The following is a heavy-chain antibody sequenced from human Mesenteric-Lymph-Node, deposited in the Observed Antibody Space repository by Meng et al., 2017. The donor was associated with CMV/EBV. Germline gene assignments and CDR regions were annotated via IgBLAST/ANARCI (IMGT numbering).Heavy chain of an antibody. D-gene: IGHD5-24*01. CDR1: GFTFSNYW. J-gene: IGHJ4*02. CDR2: IQTDGSGI. CDR3: ARTRDGPFDY. Sequence: GGSLRLSCVASGFTFSNYWMHWVRQAPGKGLVWVSRIQTDGSGISYADSVEGRFTISRDNAKNTLYLQMNSLRAEDTAIYYCARTRDGPFDYWGQGTLVTVSS. V-gene: IGHV3-74*01.